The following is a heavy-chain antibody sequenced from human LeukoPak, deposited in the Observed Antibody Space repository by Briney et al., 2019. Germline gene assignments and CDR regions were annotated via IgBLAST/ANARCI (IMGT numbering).Heavy chain of an antibody. D-gene: IGHD3-10*01. J-gene: IGHJ4*02. Sequence: PGGSLRLSCAASGFTFSSYGMHWVRQAPGKGLEWVAVTPYDGSNKYYADSVKGRFTISRDNSNNTLYLQMNSLRAEDTAVYYCARDWGVDSWGQGTLLTVSS. CDR3: ARDWGVDS. CDR1: GFTFSSYG. V-gene: IGHV3-30*03. CDR2: TPYDGSNK.